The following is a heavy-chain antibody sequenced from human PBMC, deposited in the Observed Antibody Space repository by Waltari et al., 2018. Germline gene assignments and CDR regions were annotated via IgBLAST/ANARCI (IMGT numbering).Heavy chain of an antibody. D-gene: IGHD2-2*02. CDR1: GGSISSSSYY. CDR2: IYYSGST. Sequence: QLQLQESGPGLVKPSETLSLTCTVSGGSISSSSYYWGWIRQPPGKGLEWIGGIYYSGSTYYNPSLKSRVTISVDTSKNQFSLKLSSVTAADTAVYYCHPYCSSTSCYTDYWGQGTLVTVSS. CDR3: HPYCSSTSCYTDY. J-gene: IGHJ4*02. V-gene: IGHV4-39*01.